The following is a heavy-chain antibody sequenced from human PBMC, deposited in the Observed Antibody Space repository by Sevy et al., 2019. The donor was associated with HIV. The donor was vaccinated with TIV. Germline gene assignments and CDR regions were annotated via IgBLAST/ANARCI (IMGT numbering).Heavy chain of an antibody. Sequence: GESLKISCAASGLTRSSGGMHWARQAPGKGLEWVAVISYDGSNKYYAESVKGRFTISRDTSKNTLYLQMNSLRAEDTAVYYCAKDFTGFYGMDVWGQGTTVTVSS. CDR2: ISYDGSNK. CDR1: GLTRSSGG. D-gene: IGHD3-9*01. J-gene: IGHJ6*02. V-gene: IGHV3-30*18. CDR3: AKDFTGFYGMDV.